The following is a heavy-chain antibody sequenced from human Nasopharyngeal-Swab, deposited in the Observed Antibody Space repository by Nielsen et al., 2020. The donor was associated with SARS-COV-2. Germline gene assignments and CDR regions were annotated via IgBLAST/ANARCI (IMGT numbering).Heavy chain of an antibody. D-gene: IGHD4-17*01. CDR1: GASISNRTYY. V-gene: IGHV4-39*07. J-gene: IGHJ4*02. CDR2: VFYTGT. CDR3: VRDESGDYLGLPFDS. Sequence: GSLRLSCSVSGASISNRTYYWGWIRQSPEKGLQWIGTVFYTGTYSNPSLQSRVTISVDTSKNQFSLKLTSVTAADTAVYYCVRDESGDYLGLPFDSWGPGTLVTVSS.